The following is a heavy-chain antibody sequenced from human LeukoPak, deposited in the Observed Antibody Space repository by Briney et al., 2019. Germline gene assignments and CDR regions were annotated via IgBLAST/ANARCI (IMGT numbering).Heavy chain of an antibody. CDR3: VKGQEVVYAPTFDY. Sequence: GGSLRLSCSASGFTFNSYAIDWVRQAPGKGLEYVSSIGTNGISTYYADSVTGRFTISRDNSKNSLYLQMSSLRAEDTAVYYCVKGQEVVYAPTFDYWGQGTLVTVSS. CDR1: GFTFNSYA. CDR2: IGTNGIST. J-gene: IGHJ4*02. D-gene: IGHD2-8*02. V-gene: IGHV3-64D*09.